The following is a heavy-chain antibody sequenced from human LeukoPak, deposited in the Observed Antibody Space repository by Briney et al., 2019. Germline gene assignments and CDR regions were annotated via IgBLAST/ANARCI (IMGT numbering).Heavy chain of an antibody. CDR1: GFTFSSYA. CDR3: ARDHLQWLASFDAFDI. Sequence: GGSLRLSCAASGFTFSSYAMHWVRQAPGKGLEWVAVISYDGSNKYYADSVKGRFTISRDNSKNTLYLQMNSLRAEDTAVYYCARDHLQWLASFDAFDIWGQGTMVTVSS. V-gene: IGHV3-30-3*01. J-gene: IGHJ3*02. CDR2: ISYDGSNK. D-gene: IGHD6-19*01.